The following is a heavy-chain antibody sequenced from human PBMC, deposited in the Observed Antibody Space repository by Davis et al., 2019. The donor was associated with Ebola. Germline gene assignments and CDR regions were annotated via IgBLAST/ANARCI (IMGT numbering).Heavy chain of an antibody. CDR1: GGSISSSSYY. V-gene: IGHV4-39*01. CDR3: ARTPPYDFWSGYIPSGWFDP. J-gene: IGHJ5*02. D-gene: IGHD3-3*01. CDR2: IYYSGST. Sequence: SETLSLTCTVSGGSISSSSYYWGWIRQPPGKGLEWIGSIYYSGSTYYNPSLKSRVTISVDTSKNQFSLKLSSVTAADTAVYYCARTPPYDFWSGYIPSGWFDPWGQGTLVTVSS.